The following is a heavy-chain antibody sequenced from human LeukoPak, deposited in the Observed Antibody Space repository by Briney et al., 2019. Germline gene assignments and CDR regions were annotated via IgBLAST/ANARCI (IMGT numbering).Heavy chain of an antibody. D-gene: IGHD3-22*01. CDR1: AFTFSSYT. CDR2: ISGSGGST. V-gene: IGHV3-23*01. CDR3: ARRGYYDGTGYYYFDH. J-gene: IGHJ4*02. Sequence: GGSLRLSCAASAFTFSSYTMNWVRQAPGKGLEWVSSISGSGGSTYYADSVKGRFTISRDNSKNTLYLQMNSLRAEDTAVYYCARRGYYDGTGYYYFDHWGQGTLVTVSS.